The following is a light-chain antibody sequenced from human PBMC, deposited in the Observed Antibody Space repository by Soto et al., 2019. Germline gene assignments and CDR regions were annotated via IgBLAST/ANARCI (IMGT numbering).Light chain of an antibody. J-gene: IGKJ1*01. CDR2: DTS. V-gene: IGKV3-11*01. CDR1: QSVSSY. Sequence: EIVLTQSPATLSLSPGERATLSCRASQSVSSYLAWYQQKPGQAPRLLIYDTSNRATGIPARFSGSGSGTDFTLAISRLEPEDFAVYYCQQRRIWPTFGQGTKVDIK. CDR3: QQRRIWPT.